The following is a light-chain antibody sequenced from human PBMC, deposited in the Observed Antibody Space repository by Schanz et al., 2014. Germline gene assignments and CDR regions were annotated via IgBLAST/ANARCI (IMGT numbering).Light chain of an antibody. V-gene: IGLV1-44*01. CDR2: GNS. Sequence: QSVLAQPPSASGTPGQRVTISCSGSSSNIGSNPVNWYQQLPGTAPKLLIYGNSNRPSGVPDRFSGSKSGNTASLTISGLQAEDEADYYCCSYAGSYTWVFGGGTKLTIL. CDR3: CSYAGSYTWV. J-gene: IGLJ3*02. CDR1: SSNIGSNP.